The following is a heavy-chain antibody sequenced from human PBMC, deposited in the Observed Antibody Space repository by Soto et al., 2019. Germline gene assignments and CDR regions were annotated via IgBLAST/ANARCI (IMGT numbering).Heavy chain of an antibody. Sequence: EVQLLESGGGLVQPGGSLRLSCAASGFIFRSYAMSWVRQAPGKGLEWVSTISGSGGSTYYADSVKGRFTISRDNSKNTLYLQMNSLRAEDTAAYYCAKGQHSGYDTHAFDTWGQGTMVTVSS. CDR1: GFIFRSYA. V-gene: IGHV3-23*01. D-gene: IGHD5-12*01. CDR3: AKGQHSGYDTHAFDT. CDR2: ISGSGGST. J-gene: IGHJ3*02.